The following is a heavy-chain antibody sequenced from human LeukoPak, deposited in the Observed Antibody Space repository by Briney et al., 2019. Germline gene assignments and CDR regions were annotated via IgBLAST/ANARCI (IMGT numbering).Heavy chain of an antibody. CDR1: GGSISSSSYY. V-gene: IGHV4-39*07. D-gene: IGHD6-25*01. CDR3: AREGILASSSGPFDY. Sequence: SETLSLTCTVSGGSISSSSYYWGWIRQPPGKGLERIGSIYYSGSTYYNPSLKSRVTISVDTSKNQFSLKLSSVTAADTAVYYCAREGILASSSGPFDYWGQGTLVTVSS. J-gene: IGHJ4*02. CDR2: IYYSGST.